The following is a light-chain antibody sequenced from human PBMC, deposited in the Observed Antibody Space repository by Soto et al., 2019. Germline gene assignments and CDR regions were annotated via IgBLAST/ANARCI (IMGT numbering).Light chain of an antibody. CDR2: DAS. J-gene: IGKJ1*01. CDR3: QQYNSYSGM. V-gene: IGKV1-5*01. Sequence: IQMTHSPSSLSASVGDRVTVTCRASQTIGSWLAWYQQKPGRAPQLLIFDASSLESGVPSRFSGNGSGTEFTLTISGLQPDDFASYYCQQYNSYSGMFGQGTKVDIK. CDR1: QTIGSW.